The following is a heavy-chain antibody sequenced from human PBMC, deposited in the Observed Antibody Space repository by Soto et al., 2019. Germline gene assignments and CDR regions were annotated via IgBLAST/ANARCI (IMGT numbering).Heavy chain of an antibody. CDR1: GFTFSSYS. CDR2: ISSSSSTI. Sequence: GGSLRLSCAASGFTFSSYSMNWVRQAPGKGLEWVSYISSSSSTIYYADSVKGRFTISRDNAKNSLYLQMNSLRDEDTAVYYCASYIAVASLVDAFDIWGQGTMVTVSS. J-gene: IGHJ3*02. D-gene: IGHD6-19*01. V-gene: IGHV3-48*02. CDR3: ASYIAVASLVDAFDI.